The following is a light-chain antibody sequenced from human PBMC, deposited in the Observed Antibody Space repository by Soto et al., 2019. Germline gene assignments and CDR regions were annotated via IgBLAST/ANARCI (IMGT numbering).Light chain of an antibody. CDR3: QQRSKWPPA. CDR2: GAS. J-gene: IGKJ4*02. V-gene: IGKV3-11*01. CDR1: QSVSNSY. Sequence: EIVLTQSPGTLSLSPGERATLSCRASQSVSNSYLAWYQQKPGQAPRLLIYGASNRATGIPARFSGSGSGTEFTLTISSIEPDDFAVYFCQQRSKWPPAFGGGTKVDIK.